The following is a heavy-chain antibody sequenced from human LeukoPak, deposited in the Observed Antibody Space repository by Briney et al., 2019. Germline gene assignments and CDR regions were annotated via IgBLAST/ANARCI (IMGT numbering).Heavy chain of an antibody. CDR2: IYSGGST. V-gene: IGHV3-53*01. CDR3: AGVDIAARPDAFDI. D-gene: IGHD6-6*01. J-gene: IGHJ3*02. CDR1: GFTVSSNY. Sequence: PGGSLRLSCAASGFTVSSNYMSWVRQAPGKGLEWGSVIYSGGSTYYADSVKGRFTISRDNSKNTLYLQMNSLRAEDTAVYYCAGVDIAARPDAFDIWGQGTMVTVSS.